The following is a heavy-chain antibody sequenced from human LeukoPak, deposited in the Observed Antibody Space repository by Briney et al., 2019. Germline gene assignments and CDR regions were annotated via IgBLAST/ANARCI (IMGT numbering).Heavy chain of an antibody. CDR1: GFTFSSYE. V-gene: IGHV3-48*03. J-gene: IGHJ6*03. CDR3: AKGITMVRGVIIMDYYYYYMDV. CDR2: ISSSGSTI. Sequence: GGSLRLSCAASGFTFSSYEMNWVRQAPGKGLEWVSYISSSGSTIYYADSVKGRFTISRDNAKNSLYLQMNSLRAEDTAVYYCAKGITMVRGVIIMDYYYYYMDVWGKGTTVTISS. D-gene: IGHD3-10*01.